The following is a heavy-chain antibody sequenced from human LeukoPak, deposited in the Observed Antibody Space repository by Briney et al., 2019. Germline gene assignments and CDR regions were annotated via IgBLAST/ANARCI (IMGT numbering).Heavy chain of an antibody. J-gene: IGHJ4*02. CDR2: IYYSGST. Sequence: SETLSLTCTVSGGSISSSSYYWGWIRQPPGKGLEWIGSIYYSGSTYYNPSLKSRVTISVDTSKNQFSLKLSSVTAADTAVYYCARPTSGYWGQGTLVTVSS. V-gene: IGHV4-39*07. CDR1: GGSISSSSYY. CDR3: ARPTSGY.